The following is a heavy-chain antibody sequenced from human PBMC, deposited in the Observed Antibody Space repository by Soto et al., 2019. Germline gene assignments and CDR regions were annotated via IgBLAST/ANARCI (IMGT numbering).Heavy chain of an antibody. V-gene: IGHV1-2*04. CDR3: ARDLIGDYELDYYYYGMDV. D-gene: IGHD4-17*01. CDR2: INPNSGGT. CDR1: GYTFTGYY. J-gene: IGHJ6*02. Sequence: ASVKVSCKASGYTFTGYYMHWVRQAPGQGLEWMGWINPNSGGTNYAQKFQGWVTMTRDTSISTAYMELSRLRSDDTAVYYCARDLIGDYELDYYYYGMDVWGQGTKVTVS.